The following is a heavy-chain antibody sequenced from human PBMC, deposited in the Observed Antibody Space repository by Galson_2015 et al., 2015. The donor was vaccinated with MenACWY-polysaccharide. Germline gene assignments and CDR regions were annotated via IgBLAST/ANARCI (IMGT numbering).Heavy chain of an antibody. CDR3: ARDPLDSSGYTRGSVFDL. J-gene: IGHJ2*01. CDR2: IKADESEK. CDR1: GFTFTSYW. D-gene: IGHD3-22*01. V-gene: IGHV3-7*01. Sequence: SLRLSCAASGFTFTSYWMSWVRQAPGKGLAWVAHIKADESEKYYVDSVKGRFSISRDNAKNSLYLQMNSLRSEDTAVYYCARDPLDSSGYTRGSVFDLWGRGTLVTVSS.